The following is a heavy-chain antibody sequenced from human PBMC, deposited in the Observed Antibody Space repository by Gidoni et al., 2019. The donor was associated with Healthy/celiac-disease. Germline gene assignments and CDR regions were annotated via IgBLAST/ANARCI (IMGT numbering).Heavy chain of an antibody. CDR3: ARLYYDSSGSFDY. J-gene: IGHJ4*02. D-gene: IGHD3-22*01. CDR1: GGSISSSSYY. Sequence: QLQLQESGPGLVKPSETLSLTCTVSGGSISSSSYYWGWIRQPPGKGLEWIGSIYYSGSTYYNPSLKSRVTISVDTSKNQFSLKLSSVTAADTAVYYCARLYYDSSGSFDYWGQGTLVTVSS. CDR2: IYYSGST. V-gene: IGHV4-39*01.